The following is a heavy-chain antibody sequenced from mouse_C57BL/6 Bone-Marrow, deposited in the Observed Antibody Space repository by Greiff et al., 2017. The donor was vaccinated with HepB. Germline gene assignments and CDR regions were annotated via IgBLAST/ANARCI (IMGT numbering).Heavy chain of an antibody. V-gene: IGHV3-5*01. D-gene: IGHD1-1*01. Sequence: EVKLEESGPGLVKPSQTVFLTCTVTGISITTGNYRWSWIRQFPGNKLEWIGYIYYSGTITYNPSLTSRTTITRDTPKNQFFLEMNSLTAEDTATYYCARDKRIPSITTVAHWYFDVWGTGTTVTVSS. CDR2: IYYSGTI. J-gene: IGHJ1*03. CDR1: GISITTGNYR. CDR3: ARDKRIPSITTVAHWYFDV.